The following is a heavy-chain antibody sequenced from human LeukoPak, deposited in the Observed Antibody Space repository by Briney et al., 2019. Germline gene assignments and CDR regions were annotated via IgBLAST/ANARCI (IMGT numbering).Heavy chain of an antibody. Sequence: GESLKISCKGSGYSFTSYWIGWVRQMPGKGLEWMGIIYPGDSDTRYSPSFQGQVTISADKSISTAYLQMNSLKTEDTAVYFCPRLRFTVAAPNSGFFDYWGQGTLVTVSS. J-gene: IGHJ4*02. D-gene: IGHD3-16*01. CDR3: PRLRFTVAAPNSGFFDY. CDR2: IYPGDSDT. CDR1: GYSFTSYW. V-gene: IGHV5-51*01.